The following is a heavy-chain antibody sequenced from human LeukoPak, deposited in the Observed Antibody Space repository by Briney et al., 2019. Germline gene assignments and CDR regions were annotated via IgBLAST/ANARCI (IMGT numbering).Heavy chain of an antibody. V-gene: IGHV3-23*05. Sequence: GGSLRLSCAASGFTFSSYAMSWVRQAPGRGLEWVSAIYSGGSMYYTDSVKGRYTISRDNSKNTVYLQMNSLRAEDTAVYYCARHLHGFDIWGQGTMVTVSS. CDR1: GFTFSSYA. J-gene: IGHJ3*02. CDR3: ARHLHGFDI. CDR2: IYSGGSM.